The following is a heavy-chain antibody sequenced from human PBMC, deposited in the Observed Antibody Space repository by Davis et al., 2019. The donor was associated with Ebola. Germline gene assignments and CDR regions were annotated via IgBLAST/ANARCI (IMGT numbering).Heavy chain of an antibody. CDR1: GGSFSGYY. CDR2: IYYSGST. D-gene: IGHD3-3*01. J-gene: IGHJ3*02. Sequence: MPSETLSLTCAVYGGSFSGYYWGWIRQPPGKGLEWIGSIYYSGSTYYNPSLKSRVTISVDTSKNQFSLKLSSVTAADTAVYYCARGDLRFLEWLLSYDAFDIWGQGTMVTVSS. V-gene: IGHV4-34*01. CDR3: ARGDLRFLEWLLSYDAFDI.